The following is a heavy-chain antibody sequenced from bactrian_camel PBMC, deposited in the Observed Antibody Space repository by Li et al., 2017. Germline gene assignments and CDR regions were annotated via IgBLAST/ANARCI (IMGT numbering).Heavy chain of an antibody. CDR1: GSTSRRNS. CDR2: IHTGGGTT. D-gene: IGHD2*01. J-gene: IGHJ4*01. V-gene: IGHV3S1*01. Sequence: QLVESGGTSVQAGGSLSLSCVVSGSTSRRNSMAWFRQAQGKEREGVAVIHTGGGTTTYADSVKGRFSISKDNTKNTLYLQMDRLKSEDTAMYYCAADISPGTICSAATQILAFQYRGQGTQVTVS.